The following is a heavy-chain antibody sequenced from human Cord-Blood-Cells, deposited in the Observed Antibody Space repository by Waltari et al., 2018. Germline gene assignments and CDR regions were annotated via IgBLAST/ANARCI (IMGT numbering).Heavy chain of an antibody. Sequence: GLVKPSQTLSLTCAVSGGSISSGGYSWRWIRQPPGKGLEWIGYIYHSGSTYYNPSLKSRVTISVDRSKNQFSLKLSSVTAADTAVYYCARADYDYIWGSYRYTPYFDYWGQGTLVTVSS. CDR1: GGSISSGGYS. D-gene: IGHD3-16*02. V-gene: IGHV4-30-2*01. J-gene: IGHJ4*02. CDR3: ARADYDYIWGSYRYTPYFDY. CDR2: IYHSGST.